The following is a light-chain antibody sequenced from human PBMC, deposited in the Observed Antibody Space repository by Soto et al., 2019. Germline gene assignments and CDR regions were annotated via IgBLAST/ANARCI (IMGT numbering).Light chain of an antibody. J-gene: IGKJ5*01. CDR1: QSISSSY. CDR3: QQYGSSPPVT. Sequence: DIGLTQSPGTLSLSPGERASLSCRASQSISSSYLAWYQQKPGQAPRLLIYGASSRATGIPDRFSGSGSGTDFTLTISRLEPEDFAVYYCQQYGSSPPVTFGHVTRLEIK. CDR2: GAS. V-gene: IGKV3-20*01.